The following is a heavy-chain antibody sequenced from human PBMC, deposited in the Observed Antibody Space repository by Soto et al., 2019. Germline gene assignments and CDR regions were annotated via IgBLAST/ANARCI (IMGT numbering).Heavy chain of an antibody. CDR2: IYTSGST. J-gene: IGHJ5*02. V-gene: IGHV4-4*07. Sequence: SETLSLTCTVSGGSISSYYWSWIRQPAGKGLEWIGRIYTSGSTNYNPSLKSRVTMSVDTSKNQFSLKLSSVTAADTAVYYCARVPHCSGGSCYNWFGPWGQGTLVTVSS. CDR3: ARVPHCSGGSCYNWFGP. CDR1: GGSISSYY. D-gene: IGHD2-15*01.